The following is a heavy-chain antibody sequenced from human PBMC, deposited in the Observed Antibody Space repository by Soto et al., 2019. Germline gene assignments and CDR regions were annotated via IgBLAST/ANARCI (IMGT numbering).Heavy chain of an antibody. V-gene: IGHV4-34*01. CDR2: INHSGST. D-gene: IGHD6-25*01. CDR3: ARGLGYSSGWFDP. Sequence: PSETLSLICAVYGGSFSGYYWSWIRQPPGKGLEWIGEINHSGSTNYNPSLKSRVTISVDTSKNQFSLKLSSVTAADTAVYYCARGLGYSSGWFDPWGQGTLVTVSS. CDR1: GGSFSGYY. J-gene: IGHJ5*02.